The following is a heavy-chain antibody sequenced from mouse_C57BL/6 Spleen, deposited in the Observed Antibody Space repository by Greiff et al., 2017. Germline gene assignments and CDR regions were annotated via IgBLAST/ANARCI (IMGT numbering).Heavy chain of an antibody. CDR2: IYPRDGST. Sequence: QVQLQQSGPELVKPGASVKLSCKASGYTFTSYDINWVKQRPGQGLEWIGWIYPRDGSTKYNEKFKGKATLTVDTSSSTAYMELHSLTSEDSAVYFCAREGSYGYDEDYAMDYWGQGTSVTVSS. CDR3: AREGSYGYDEDYAMDY. D-gene: IGHD2-2*01. J-gene: IGHJ4*01. V-gene: IGHV1-85*01. CDR1: GYTFTSYD.